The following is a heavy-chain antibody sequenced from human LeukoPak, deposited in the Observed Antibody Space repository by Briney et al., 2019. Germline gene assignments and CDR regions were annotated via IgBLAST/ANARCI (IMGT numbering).Heavy chain of an antibody. CDR1: GVIVSRNF. V-gene: IGHV3-53*01. Sequence: PGGSLRLSCAASGVIVSRNFMSWVRQAPGEGLQWVAIMYAGGTTDYSDSVRGRFHISRDSSNNTLSLQINSLRAEDTAVYYCARGSGSGWPLDRWGQGALVTVSS. J-gene: IGHJ5*02. CDR2: MYAGGTT. D-gene: IGHD6-19*01. CDR3: ARGSGSGWPLDR.